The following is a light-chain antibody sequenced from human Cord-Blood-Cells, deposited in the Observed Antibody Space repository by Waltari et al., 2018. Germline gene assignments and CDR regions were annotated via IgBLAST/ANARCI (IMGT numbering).Light chain of an antibody. CDR3: CSYAGSSTWV. V-gene: IGLV2-23*01. J-gene: IGLJ3*02. Sequence: QSALTQPTSVSGSPGQSITISCTGTSSDVGSYNLVSWYQQHPGKAPKLMIYEGSKQASGVANHCSGSKAANTASLTISGLQAEDEADYYCCSYAGSSTWVFGGGTKLTVL. CDR2: EGS. CDR1: SSDVGSYNL.